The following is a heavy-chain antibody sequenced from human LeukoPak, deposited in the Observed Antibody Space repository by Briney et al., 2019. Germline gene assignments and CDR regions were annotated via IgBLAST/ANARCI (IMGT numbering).Heavy chain of an antibody. CDR3: ARGITIFGVVIFYFDY. V-gene: IGHV3-21*01. Sequence: GGSLRLSCAASGFTFSSYWMSWVRQAPGKGLEWVSSISSSSSYIYYADSVKGRFTISRDNAKNSLYLQMSSLRAEDTAVYYCARGITIFGVVIFYFDYWGQGTLVTVSP. CDR1: GFTFSSYW. CDR2: ISSSSSYI. J-gene: IGHJ4*02. D-gene: IGHD3-3*01.